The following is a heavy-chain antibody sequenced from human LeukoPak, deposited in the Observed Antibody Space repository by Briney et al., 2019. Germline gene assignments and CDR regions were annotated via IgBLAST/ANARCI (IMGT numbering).Heavy chain of an antibody. Sequence: SETLSLTCAVYGESLNYYYWSWIRQSPEKGLEWIGEVFDGKTTNYNPSLKSRVTISAVASSNQFSLNLKSVTAADTAVYYCASGAWATRLHSWAQGTLVIVSS. CDR3: ASGAWATRLHS. D-gene: IGHD5-24*01. V-gene: IGHV4-34*12. CDR2: VFDGKTT. CDR1: GESLNYYY. J-gene: IGHJ4*02.